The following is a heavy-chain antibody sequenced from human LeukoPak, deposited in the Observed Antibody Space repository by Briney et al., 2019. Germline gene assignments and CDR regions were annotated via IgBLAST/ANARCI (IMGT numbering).Heavy chain of an antibody. CDR1: GCTLSSYW. J-gene: IGHJ4*02. CDR3: ARPPGSWYFDY. Sequence: GGSLRLSCAASGCTLSSYWIHWVRQAPGQGLVWVSRINTDGSTTTYADSVKGRFTISRDNAKNTVYLQMNSLRAEDTAVYYCARPPGSWYFDYWGQGTLVTVSS. CDR2: INTDGSTT. D-gene: IGHD6-13*01. V-gene: IGHV3-74*01.